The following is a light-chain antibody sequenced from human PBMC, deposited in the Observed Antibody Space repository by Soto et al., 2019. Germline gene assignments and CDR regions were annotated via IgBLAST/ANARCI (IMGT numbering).Light chain of an antibody. J-gene: IGLJ2*01. V-gene: IGLV2-11*01. Sequence: QSALTQPRSVSGSPGQSVTISCTGTSSDVGGYNYVSWYQQHPGKTPKLMIYDVSKRPSGVPDRFSGSKSGNTASLTISGLYAEDEADYYCCSYAGSDTFVVFGGGTKLTVL. CDR2: DVS. CDR3: CSYAGSDTFVV. CDR1: SSDVGGYNY.